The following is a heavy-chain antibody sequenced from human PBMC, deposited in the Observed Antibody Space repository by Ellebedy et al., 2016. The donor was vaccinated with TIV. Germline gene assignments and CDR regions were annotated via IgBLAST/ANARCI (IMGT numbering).Heavy chain of an antibody. V-gene: IGHV1-18*01. CDR1: GYTFTSYA. J-gene: IGHJ6*02. CDR2: TSTYNGAK. D-gene: IGHD2-2*01. Sequence: AASVKVSCKTSGYTFTSYAISWVRQAPGQGLEWIAWTSTYNGAKKFAEKFKDRVTLTKDTSTTTVYMELRSLRSGDTAMYYCTRDCSSSACHASYYYYGMDVWGQGTSVTVSS. CDR3: TRDCSSSACHASYYYYGMDV.